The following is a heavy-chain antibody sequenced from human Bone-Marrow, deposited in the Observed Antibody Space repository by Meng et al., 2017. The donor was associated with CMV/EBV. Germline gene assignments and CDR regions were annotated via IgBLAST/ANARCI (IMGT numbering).Heavy chain of an antibody. Sequence: GESLKISCAASGFTFSNYWMTWVRQAPGKGLEWVAKINQEGSETYYVDSVKGRFTISRDNAKNSLYLQMNSLRADDIALYYCASDVGAFDIWGQGTMVTVSS. CDR1: GFTFSNYW. J-gene: IGHJ3*02. V-gene: IGHV3-7*01. CDR2: INQEGSET. CDR3: ASDVGAFDI.